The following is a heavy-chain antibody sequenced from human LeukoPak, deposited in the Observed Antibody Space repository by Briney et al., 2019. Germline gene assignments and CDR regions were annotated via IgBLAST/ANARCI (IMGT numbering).Heavy chain of an antibody. Sequence: SVKVSCTASGGTFGSYAISWVRQAPGQGLEWMGGIIPIFGTANYAQKFQGRVTITADESTSTAYMELSSLRSEDTAVYYCARDYYLSDSLDAFDIWGQGTMVTVSS. CDR3: ARDYYLSDSLDAFDI. CDR2: IIPIFGTA. D-gene: IGHD3-22*01. J-gene: IGHJ3*02. CDR1: GGTFGSYA. V-gene: IGHV1-69*01.